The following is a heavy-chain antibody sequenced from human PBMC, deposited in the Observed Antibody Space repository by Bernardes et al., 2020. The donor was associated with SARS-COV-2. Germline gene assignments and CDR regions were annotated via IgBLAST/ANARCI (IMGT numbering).Heavy chain of an antibody. D-gene: IGHD1-26*01. CDR2: IKQDGSEI. J-gene: IGHJ5*02. CDR1: GFTISNYW. Sequence: GGSLRLSRVASGFTISNYWMSWVRQAPGKGLEWVADIKQDGSEIHYVDSVKGRFTISRDNAKNSLYLQMNSLRAEDTAVYYCARDWSRSWDPWGQGILVIVSS. V-gene: IGHV3-7*03. CDR3: ARDWSRSWDP.